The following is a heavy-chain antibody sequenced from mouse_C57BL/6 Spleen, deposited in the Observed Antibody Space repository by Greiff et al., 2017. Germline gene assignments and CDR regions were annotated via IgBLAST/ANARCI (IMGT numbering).Heavy chain of an antibody. CDR3: ARGVSGSSHY. V-gene: IGHV1-18*01. D-gene: IGHD1-1*01. CDR2: INPNNGGT. J-gene: IGHJ3*01. CDR1: GYTFTDYN. Sequence: EVQLQQSGPELVKPGASVKISCKASGYTFTDYNMDWVKQSHGQSLEWIGDINPNNGGTNYNQKFKGKATLTVNKSSSTAYMELRSLTSEDTAVYYCARGVSGSSHYWGQGTLVTVSA.